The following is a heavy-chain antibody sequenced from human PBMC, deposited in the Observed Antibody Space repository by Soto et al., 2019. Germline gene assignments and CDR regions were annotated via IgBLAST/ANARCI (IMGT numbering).Heavy chain of an antibody. CDR1: GFTVSSNY. CDR2: IYSGGST. D-gene: IGHD5-12*01. V-gene: IGHV3-53*02. J-gene: IGHJ6*02. CDR3: ARDFGYSGYDSYYYYGMDV. Sequence: EVQLVETGGGLIQPGGSLRLSCAASGFTVSSNYMSWVRQAPGKGLEWVSVIYSGGSTYYADSVKGRLTISRDNSKNTLYLQMNSLRAEDTAVYYCARDFGYSGYDSYYYYGMDVWGQGTTVTVSS.